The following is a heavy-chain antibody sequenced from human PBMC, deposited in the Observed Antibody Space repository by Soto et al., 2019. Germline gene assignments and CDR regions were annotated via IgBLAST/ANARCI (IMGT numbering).Heavy chain of an antibody. CDR1: GFTFDDYA. CDR2: ISWNSGSI. D-gene: IGHD3-10*01. V-gene: IGHV3-9*01. CDR3: AILRRGPDN. Sequence: GGSLRLSCAASGFTFDDYAMHWVRQAPGKGLEWVSGISWNSGSIGYADSVKGRFTISRDNAKNSLYLQMNSLRIEDTALYYCAILRRGPDNWGKANLVTVSS. J-gene: IGHJ4*02.